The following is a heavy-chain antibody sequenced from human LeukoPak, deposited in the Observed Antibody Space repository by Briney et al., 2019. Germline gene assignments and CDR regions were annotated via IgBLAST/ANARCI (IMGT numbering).Heavy chain of an antibody. D-gene: IGHD3-22*01. CDR3: ASTYDSSGKSMDV. CDR1: GYSLTSYW. Sequence: GESLKISCKGSGYSLTSYWIGWVRQMPGKGLEWMGIIYPGDSDTRYSPSFQGQVTISADKSISTAYLQWSSLKASDTAMYYCASTYDSSGKSMDVWGQGTTVTVSS. V-gene: IGHV5-51*01. J-gene: IGHJ6*02. CDR2: IYPGDSDT.